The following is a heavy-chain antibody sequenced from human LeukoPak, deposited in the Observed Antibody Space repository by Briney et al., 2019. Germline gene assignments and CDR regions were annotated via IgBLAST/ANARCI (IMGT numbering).Heavy chain of an antibody. CDR1: DDSISTYH. Sequence: SETLSLTCTVSDDSISTYHWTWIRQSPGKGLEWIGYISYSGSTIYNPSLKSRVTISLDTSKSQFSLKLNSVTAADTAVYYCARVGRGDHTWGSYSFDSWGQGTLVTVSS. CDR3: ARVGRGDHTWGSYSFDS. V-gene: IGHV4-59*01. D-gene: IGHD3-16*01. J-gene: IGHJ4*02. CDR2: ISYSGST.